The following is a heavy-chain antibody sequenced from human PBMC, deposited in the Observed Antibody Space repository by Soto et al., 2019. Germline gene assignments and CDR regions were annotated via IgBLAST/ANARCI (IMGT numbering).Heavy chain of an antibody. V-gene: IGHV3-23*01. CDR2: ISPSGSGT. J-gene: IGHJ4*02. CDR3: ARLFYYDSTGYFRSLDY. D-gene: IGHD3-22*01. CDR1: GFTFSSYA. Sequence: PGGSLRLSCTASGFTFSSYAMGWVRQAPGKGLEWVSAISPSGSGTKYADAVKGRFTISRDNSKSTLYLQMNSLRAEDTAVYYCARLFYYDSTGYFRSLDYWGLGTLVTVSP.